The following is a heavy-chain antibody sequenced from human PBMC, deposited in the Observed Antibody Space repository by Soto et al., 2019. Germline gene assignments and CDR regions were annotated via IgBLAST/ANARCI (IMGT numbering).Heavy chain of an antibody. CDR1: GGTFSSYS. CDR3: ARDGGRHSGGIDY. CDR2: IIPIFGTA. V-gene: IGHV1-69*01. D-gene: IGHD1-26*01. J-gene: IGHJ4*02. Sequence: QVQLVQSGAEVKKPGSSVKVSCKASGGTFSSYSINWVRQAPGQGLDWMGEIIPIFGTANYAQKFQGRVTITAEESTSTAYMELSSLRSEDTAVYYCARDGGRHSGGIDYWGQGPMVTVSS.